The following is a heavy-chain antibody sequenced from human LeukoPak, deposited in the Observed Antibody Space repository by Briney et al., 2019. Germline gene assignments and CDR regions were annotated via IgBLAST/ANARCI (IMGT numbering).Heavy chain of an antibody. CDR3: ARGLHDFWSGYPTYPDFDY. Sequence: GASVKVSCKVSGYTLTELSMHWVRQAPGKGLEWMGGFDPEDGETIYAQKFQGRVTITRNTSISTAYMELSSLRSEDTAVYYCARGLHDFWSGYPTYPDFDYWGQGTLVTVSS. CDR2: FDPEDGET. V-gene: IGHV1-24*01. J-gene: IGHJ4*02. D-gene: IGHD3-3*01. CDR1: GYTLTELS.